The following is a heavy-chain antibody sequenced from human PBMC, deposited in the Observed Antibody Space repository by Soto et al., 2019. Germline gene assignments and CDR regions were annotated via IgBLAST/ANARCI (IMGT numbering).Heavy chain of an antibody. Sequence: GGSLRLSCAASGFSFRDYFMSWIRQAPGKGLEWVSYIGPYGNSIYYADSVKGRFTISRDDAKKSLYLHMNNLRAEDTAVYYCARDDYTYGVYWGPVALVTVSS. CDR1: GFSFRDYF. CDR2: IGPYGNSI. CDR3: ARDDYTYGVY. J-gene: IGHJ4*02. V-gene: IGHV3-11*01. D-gene: IGHD3-3*01.